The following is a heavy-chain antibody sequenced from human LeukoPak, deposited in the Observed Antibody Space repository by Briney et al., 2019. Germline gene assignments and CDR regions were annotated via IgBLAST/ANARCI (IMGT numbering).Heavy chain of an antibody. J-gene: IGHJ6*02. Sequence: SETLSLTCTVSGGSISSSSYYWGWIRQPPGKGLEWIGSIYYSGSTYYNPSLKSPVTISVDTSKNQFSLKLSSVTAADTAVYYCARGITMATYYYYGMDVWGQGTTVTVSS. CDR2: IYYSGST. CDR3: ARGITMATYYYYGMDV. CDR1: GGSISSSSYY. D-gene: IGHD3-10*01. V-gene: IGHV4-39*01.